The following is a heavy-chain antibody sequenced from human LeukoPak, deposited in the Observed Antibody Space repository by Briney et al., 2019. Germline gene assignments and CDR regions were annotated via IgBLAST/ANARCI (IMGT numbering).Heavy chain of an antibody. CDR1: GGSISSYY. CDR2: IYYSGST. V-gene: IGHV4-59*01. D-gene: IGHD3-22*01. Sequence: SETLSLTCTVSGGSISSYYWSWIRQPPGNGLEWIGYIYYSGSTNYNPSLKSRVTISVDTSKNQFSLKLSSVTAADTAVYYCARDRRGYYDSSGFTTDAFDIWGQGTMVTVSS. CDR3: ARDRRGYYDSSGFTTDAFDI. J-gene: IGHJ3*02.